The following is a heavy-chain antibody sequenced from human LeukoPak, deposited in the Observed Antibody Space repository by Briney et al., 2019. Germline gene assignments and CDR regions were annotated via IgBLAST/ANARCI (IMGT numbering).Heavy chain of an antibody. D-gene: IGHD3-10*01. CDR3: ARGGSRFGEYDY. Sequence: GGSLRLSCAASVFTFDDYGMSWVRQAPGKGLEWVSGFNWNGGSTGYADSVKGRFTISRDNAKNSLYLQMNSLRAEDTALYYCARGGSRFGEYDYWGQGTLVTVSS. CDR2: FNWNGGST. CDR1: VFTFDDYG. J-gene: IGHJ4*02. V-gene: IGHV3-20*04.